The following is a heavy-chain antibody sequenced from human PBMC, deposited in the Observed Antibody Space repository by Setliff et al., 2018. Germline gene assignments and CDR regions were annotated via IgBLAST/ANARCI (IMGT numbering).Heavy chain of an antibody. Sequence: SETLSLTCTVSGYSISSGYYWGWIRQPPGKGLEWIGSIYHSGSTYYNPSLKSRVTISVDTSKNQFSLKLSSVTAADAAVYYCARDKPIIVGAPMDWFDPWGQGTLVTVSS. V-gene: IGHV4-38-2*02. D-gene: IGHD1-26*01. CDR3: ARDKPIIVGAPMDWFDP. J-gene: IGHJ5*02. CDR2: IYHSGST. CDR1: GYSISSGYY.